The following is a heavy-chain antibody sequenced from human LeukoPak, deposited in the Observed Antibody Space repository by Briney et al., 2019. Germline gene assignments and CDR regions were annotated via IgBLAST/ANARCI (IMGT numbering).Heavy chain of an antibody. CDR3: AREPVGTSFDY. CDR1: GGSISSGGYY. D-gene: IGHD1-14*01. CDR2: IYTSGST. V-gene: IGHV4-61*02. J-gene: IGHJ4*02. Sequence: SQTLSLTCTVSGGSISSGGYYWSWIRQPAGKGLEWIGRIYTSGSTNYHPSLKSRVTMSVDTSKNQFSLRLISVTAADTAVYYCAREPVGTSFDYWGQGTLVTVSS.